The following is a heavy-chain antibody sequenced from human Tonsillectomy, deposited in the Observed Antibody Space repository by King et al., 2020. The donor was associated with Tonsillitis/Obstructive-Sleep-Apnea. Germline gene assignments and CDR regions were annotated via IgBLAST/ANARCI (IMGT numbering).Heavy chain of an antibody. CDR3: ARSRLHLGESYSPLIF. V-gene: IGHV1-2*06. Sequence: QLVQSGAEVKKPGASVKVSCKASGYTFTAYYMHWVRQALGQGLEWMGRINPNSGGTNYPQKFQGRVTMTGDTSISTAYMELSRLTSDDTAVYYCARSRLHLGESYSPLIFWGQGTLVTVSS. CDR2: INPNSGGT. D-gene: IGHD3-16*01. J-gene: IGHJ4*02. CDR1: GYTFTAYY.